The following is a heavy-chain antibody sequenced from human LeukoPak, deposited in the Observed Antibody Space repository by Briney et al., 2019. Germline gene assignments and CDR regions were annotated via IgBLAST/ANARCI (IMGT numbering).Heavy chain of an antibody. CDR1: GFTFSSYA. CDR3: AKVFSIVGATTFDY. Sequence: GGSLRLSCAASGFTFSSYAMSWVRQAPGKGLEWVSAISGSGGSTYYADSVKGRFTISRDDSKNTLYLQMNSLRAEDTAVYYCAKVFSIVGATTFDYWGQGTLVTVSS. V-gene: IGHV3-23*01. CDR2: ISGSGGST. J-gene: IGHJ4*02. D-gene: IGHD1-26*01.